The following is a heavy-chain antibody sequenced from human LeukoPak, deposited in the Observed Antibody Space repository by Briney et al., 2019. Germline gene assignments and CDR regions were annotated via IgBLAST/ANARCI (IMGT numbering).Heavy chain of an antibody. CDR2: INPSSGGT. D-gene: IGHD2-8*01. CDR1: GYTFTRHY. V-gene: IGHV1-46*01. CDR3: ARDGLYCTNGVCSSDI. Sequence: ASVKVSCKASGYTFTRHYMNWVRQAPGQGLEWMGKINPSSGGTGYAQKFQGRVTMTRNTSTSTVYMELTSLRSEDTAVYYCARDGLYCTNGVCSSDIWGQGTLVTVSS. J-gene: IGHJ3*02.